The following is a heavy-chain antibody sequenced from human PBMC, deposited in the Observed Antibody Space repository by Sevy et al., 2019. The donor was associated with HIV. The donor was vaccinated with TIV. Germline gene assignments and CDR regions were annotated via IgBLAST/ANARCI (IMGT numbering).Heavy chain of an antibody. J-gene: IGHJ4*02. CDR2: IYYNGHI. CDR3: AGENAWGRGYS. Sequence: SETLSLTCTVSGGSITSLYWNWIRQPPGKGLEWIANIYYNGHINYNPSLKSRVTLSLDTYKNQFPLRLSSVTAADTAMYYCAGENAWGRGYSWGQGTLVTVSS. D-gene: IGHD1-26*01. V-gene: IGHV4-59*08. CDR1: GGSITSLY.